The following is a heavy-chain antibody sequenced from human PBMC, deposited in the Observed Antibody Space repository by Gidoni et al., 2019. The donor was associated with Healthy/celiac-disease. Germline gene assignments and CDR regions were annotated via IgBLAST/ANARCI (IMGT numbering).Heavy chain of an antibody. CDR2: IDSGGTS. CDR1: GFIVSSMY. J-gene: IGHJ6*02. V-gene: IGHV3-66*02. Sequence: VQLVESGGGLVQPGGSLRLSCAASGFIVSSMYMNWVRQAPGKGLEWVSLIDSGGTSYYTHSVKGRFTISRDNSKNTLYLQMHSLTTEDTAVYYCAREKVAAAGSPNFYFSYSGMDVWGQGATVTVSS. CDR3: AREKVAAAGSPNFYFSYSGMDV. D-gene: IGHD2-15*01.